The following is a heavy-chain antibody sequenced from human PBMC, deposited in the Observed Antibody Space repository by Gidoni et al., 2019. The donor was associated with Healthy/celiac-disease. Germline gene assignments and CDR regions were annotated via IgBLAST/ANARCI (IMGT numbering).Heavy chain of an antibody. Sequence: QVQLQQCGAGLLKPSETLSLTCAVYGVSFSGYYWSWIRQPPGKGLEWIGEINHSGSTNYNPSLKRRVTISVDTYKNQFSLKLSSVTAADTAVYYCARGKWAAGTTTIERRNWFDPWGQGTLVTVSS. V-gene: IGHV4-34*01. CDR3: ARGKWAAGTTTIERRNWFDP. CDR1: GVSFSGYY. D-gene: IGHD6-13*01. J-gene: IGHJ5*02. CDR2: INHSGST.